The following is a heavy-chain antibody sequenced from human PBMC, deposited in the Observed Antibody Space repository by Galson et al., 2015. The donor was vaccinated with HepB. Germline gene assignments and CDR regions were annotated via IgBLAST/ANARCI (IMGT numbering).Heavy chain of an antibody. Sequence: SLRLSCAASGFTFSNAWMNWVRRAPGKGLEWVGRIKSKTDGGTTDYAAPVKGRFTISRDDSKNTLYLQMNSLKTEDTAVYYCTTERFGYYYVGTFDIWGQGTMVTVSS. V-gene: IGHV3-15*07. J-gene: IGHJ3*02. CDR2: IKSKTDGGTT. CDR3: TTERFGYYYVGTFDI. CDR1: GFTFSNAW. D-gene: IGHD3-22*01.